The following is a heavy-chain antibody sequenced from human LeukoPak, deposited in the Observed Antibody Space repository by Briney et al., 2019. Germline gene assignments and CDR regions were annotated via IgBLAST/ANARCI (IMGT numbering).Heavy chain of an antibody. CDR2: IGPRGDT. J-gene: IGHJ4*02. Sequence: PGGSLRLSCAASGFTFSTYGMTWVRQAPGKGLEWVSAIGPRGDTYYADSAQGRFTISRENAKNSLYLQMNSLGAGDTAVYYCARDACSGGRCYHDYWGQGILVTVSS. D-gene: IGHD2-15*01. CDR1: GFTFSTYG. V-gene: IGHV3-13*01. CDR3: ARDACSGGRCYHDY.